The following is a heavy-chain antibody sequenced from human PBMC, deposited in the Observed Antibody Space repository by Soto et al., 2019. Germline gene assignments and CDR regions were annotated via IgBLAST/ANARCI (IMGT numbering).Heavy chain of an antibody. V-gene: IGHV3-7*01. D-gene: IGHD2-2*01. CDR2: IKQDGSEK. J-gene: IGHJ6*03. CDR3: ARDRRVVVPAAVLHMDV. Sequence: EVQLVESGGGLVQPGGSLRLSCAACGFTFSSYWMSWVRQAPGKGLEWVANIKQDGSEKYYVDSVKGRFTISRDNAKNSLYLQMNSLRAEDTAVYYCARDRRVVVPAAVLHMDVWGKGTTVTVSS. CDR1: GFTFSSYW.